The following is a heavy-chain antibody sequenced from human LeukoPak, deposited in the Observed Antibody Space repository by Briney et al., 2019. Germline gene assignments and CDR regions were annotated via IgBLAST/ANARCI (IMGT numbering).Heavy chain of an antibody. CDR1: GFTFSTYA. J-gene: IGHJ4*02. D-gene: IGHD1-26*01. Sequence: GGSLRLSCAASGFTFSTYAMSWVRQAPGKGLEWVSTISDSGANTYYADSVRGRFTISRDNSKNTLYLQMNSLRAEDTAVYYCAKGLSEGAFDYWGQGTLVTVSS. V-gene: IGHV3-23*01. CDR3: AKGLSEGAFDY. CDR2: ISDSGANT.